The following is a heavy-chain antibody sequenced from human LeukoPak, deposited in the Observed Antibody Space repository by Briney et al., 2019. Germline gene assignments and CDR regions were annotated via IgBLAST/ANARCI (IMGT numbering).Heavy chain of an antibody. CDR1: GFTFSSYS. CDR3: ARIVVVVAGHDAFDI. D-gene: IGHD2-15*01. CDR2: ISSNSSYI. V-gene: IGHV3-21*01. J-gene: IGHJ3*02. Sequence: GGSLRLSCAASGFTFSSYSMNWVRQAPGKGLEWVSSISSNSSYIYYADSVKGRFTIPRDNAKNSLYLQMNSLRAEDTAVYYCARIVVVVAGHDAFDIWGQGTMVTVSS.